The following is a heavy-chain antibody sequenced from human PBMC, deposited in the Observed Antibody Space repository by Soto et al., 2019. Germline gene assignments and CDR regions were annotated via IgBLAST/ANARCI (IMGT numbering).Heavy chain of an antibody. Sequence: PSETLSLTCTVSGGSISSSSYYWGWIRQPPGKGLEWIGSIYYSGSTNYNPSLKSRVTISVDTSKNQFSLKLSSVTAADTAVYYCAGASSGYYYYYYGMDVWGQGTTVTVSS. J-gene: IGHJ6*02. V-gene: IGHV4-39*07. CDR2: IYYSGST. CDR3: AGASSGYYYYYYGMDV. CDR1: GGSISSSSYY. D-gene: IGHD3-22*01.